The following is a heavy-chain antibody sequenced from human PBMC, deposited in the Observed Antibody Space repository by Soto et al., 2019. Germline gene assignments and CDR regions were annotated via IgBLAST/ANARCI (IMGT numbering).Heavy chain of an antibody. CDR2: LSGSGGST. D-gene: IGHD2-15*01. CDR1: GFTFSNYA. Sequence: EVQLLESGGGLVQPGGSLRLSCAASGFTFSNYAMSWVRQAPGKGLEWVSNLSGSGGSTYYADSVKGRFTISRDNSKNTLYLQMNSLRAEDTAVYYCVKGKMVVAAEFFDYWGQGTLVRVSS. CDR3: VKGKMVVAAEFFDY. J-gene: IGHJ4*02. V-gene: IGHV3-23*01.